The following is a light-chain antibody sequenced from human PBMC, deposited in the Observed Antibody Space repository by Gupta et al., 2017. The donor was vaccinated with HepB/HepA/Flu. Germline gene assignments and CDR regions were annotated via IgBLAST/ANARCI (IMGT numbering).Light chain of an antibody. V-gene: IGLV1-40*01. CDR2: SNT. Sequence: QSVLTQPPSVSGAPGQRVTISCTGSSSNIGSGNEVHWYQYFPGKAPKLLIHSNTNRPSGVPDRFSGPKSGTSASLAITGLQAEDEAEYYCQSYDNSRSAVVFGGGTKLTVL. CDR1: SSNIGSGNE. CDR3: QSYDNSRSAVV. J-gene: IGLJ2*01.